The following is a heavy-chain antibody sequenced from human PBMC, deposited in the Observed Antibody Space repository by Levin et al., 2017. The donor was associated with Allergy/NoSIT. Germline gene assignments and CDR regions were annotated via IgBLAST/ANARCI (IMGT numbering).Heavy chain of an antibody. J-gene: IGHJ4*02. Sequence: SETLSLTCTVSGGSISSYYWSWIRQPPGKGLEWIGYIYYSGSTNYNPSLKSRVTISVDTSKNQFSLKLSSVTAADTAVYYCARQDYYGSGSYLDYWGQGTLVTVSS. CDR3: ARQDYYGSGSYLDY. D-gene: IGHD3-10*01. CDR1: GGSISSYY. V-gene: IGHV4-59*08. CDR2: IYYSGST.